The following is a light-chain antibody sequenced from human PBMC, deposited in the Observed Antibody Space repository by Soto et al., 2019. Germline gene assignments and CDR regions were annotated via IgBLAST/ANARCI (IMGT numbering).Light chain of an antibody. J-gene: IGKJ4*01. CDR2: DAS. V-gene: IGKV1-5*01. CDR1: QSINIW. Sequence: QMTQSPSTLSAFVGDRVTITCRASQSINIWLAWYQQNPGKPPKLLIYDASSLQSGVPSRFSGSGSGTDFTLTISSLQPEDFATYYCQQFYDYPLTFGGGTKVDI. CDR3: QQFYDYPLT.